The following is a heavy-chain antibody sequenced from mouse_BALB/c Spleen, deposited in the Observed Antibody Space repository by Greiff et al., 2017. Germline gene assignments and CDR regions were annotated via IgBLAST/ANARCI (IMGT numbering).Heavy chain of an antibody. CDR3: ARGWGRTAMDY. Sequence: EVQRVESGGGLVQPGGSRKLSCAASGFTFSDYGMAWVRQAPGKGPEWVAFISNLAYSIYYADTVTGRFTISRENAKNTLYLEMSSLRSEDTAMYYCARGWGRTAMDYWGQGTSVTVSS. J-gene: IGHJ4*01. CDR1: GFTFSDYG. D-gene: IGHD2-3*01. CDR2: ISNLAYSI. V-gene: IGHV5-15*02.